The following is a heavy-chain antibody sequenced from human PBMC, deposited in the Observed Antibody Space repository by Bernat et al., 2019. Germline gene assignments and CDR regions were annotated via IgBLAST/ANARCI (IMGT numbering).Heavy chain of an antibody. V-gene: IGHV3-7*03. CDR3: ARGAGTVDS. CDR2: IKYDGSEK. D-gene: IGHD6-13*01. CDR1: GFTFTTYW. Sequence: EAQLVESGGGLVPPGGSLRLSCAASGFTFTTYWMTWVRQAPGKGLEWVAKIKYDGSEKYYVDSVKGRFTISRDNAKNSVFLQMNSLRAEDTAVYYCARGAGTVDSWGQGTLVTVSS. J-gene: IGHJ4*02.